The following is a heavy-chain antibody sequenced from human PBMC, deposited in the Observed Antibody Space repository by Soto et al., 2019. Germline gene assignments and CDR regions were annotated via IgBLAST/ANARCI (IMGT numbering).Heavy chain of an antibody. Sequence: QLQESGPGRVKPSETLSLTCTVSGGSISSNGRYWGWIRQPPGKGLEWIASINYSGSTYHNPSLTRRVTISIDTSKNQFSLRLSSVTAADTAVYYCARLGSSGWYQGSYLDSWGQGSLVTASS. CDR3: ARLGSSGWYQGSYLDS. V-gene: IGHV4-39*01. CDR2: INYSGST. D-gene: IGHD6-19*01. CDR1: GGSISSNGRY. J-gene: IGHJ4*02.